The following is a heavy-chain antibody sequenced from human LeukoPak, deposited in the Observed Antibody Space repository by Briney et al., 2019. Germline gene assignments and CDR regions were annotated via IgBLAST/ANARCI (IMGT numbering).Heavy chain of an antibody. J-gene: IGHJ4*02. CDR3: ARGYHLTTVRRFDY. D-gene: IGHD4-11*01. CDR2: INPNSGGT. CDR1: GYTFTGYY. V-gene: IGHV1-2*02. Sequence: ASVKVSCKASGYTFTGYYMHWVRQAPGQGLEWMGWINPNSGGTNYAQKFQGRVTMTRDTSISTAYMELSRLRSDDTAVYYCARGYHLTTVRRFDYWGQGTLVTVSS.